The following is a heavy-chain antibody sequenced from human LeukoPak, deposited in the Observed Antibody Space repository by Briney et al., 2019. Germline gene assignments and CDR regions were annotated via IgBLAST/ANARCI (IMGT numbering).Heavy chain of an antibody. CDR1: GGSISNYY. CDR3: TTMVRGAPFWYGVDV. V-gene: IGHV4-59*01. CDR2: MHDSGIN. D-gene: IGHD3-10*01. Sequence: SETLSLTCSVSGGSISNYYCIWIRQSPGKGLEYIGYMHDSGINDYNPSLKSRVTISLDGSKNQFSLKMSSVTAADTAVYYCTTMVRGAPFWYGVDVWGQGTTVIVSS. J-gene: IGHJ6*02.